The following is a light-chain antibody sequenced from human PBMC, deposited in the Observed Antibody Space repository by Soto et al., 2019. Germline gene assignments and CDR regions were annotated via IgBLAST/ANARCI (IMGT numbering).Light chain of an antibody. J-gene: IGKJ1*01. CDR2: TAS. CDR1: QGISSH. Sequence: DIQLTQSPSFLSASVGDRVTITCRASQGISSHLAWYQQKPGKAPNLLIYTASTLQSGVPSRFSGSGSGTEFTLTINSLQPDDFATYYCQHYNSYSEAFGQGTKVDIK. V-gene: IGKV1-9*01. CDR3: QHYNSYSEA.